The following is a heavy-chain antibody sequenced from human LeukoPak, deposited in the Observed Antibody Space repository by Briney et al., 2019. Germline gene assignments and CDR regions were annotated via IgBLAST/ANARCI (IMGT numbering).Heavy chain of an antibody. J-gene: IGHJ4*02. CDR3: ARDARTEEWLLPLGFDY. CDR1: GFTFSSYS. D-gene: IGHD3-22*01. V-gene: IGHV3-21*01. CDR2: ISSSSSYI. Sequence: GGSLRLSCAASGFTFSSYSMNWVRQAPGKGLEWVSSISSSSSYIYYADSVKGRFTISRDNAKNSLYLQMNSLRAEDTAVYYCARDARTEEWLLPLGFDYWGQGTLVTVSS.